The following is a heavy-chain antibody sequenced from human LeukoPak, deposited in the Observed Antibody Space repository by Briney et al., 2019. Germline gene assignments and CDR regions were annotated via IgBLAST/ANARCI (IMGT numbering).Heavy chain of an antibody. D-gene: IGHD2-2*01. Sequence: PSETLSLTCTVSGYSISSGYYWGWIRQPPGKGLEWIGSIYHSGSTYYNPSLKSRVTISVDTSKNQFSLKLSSVTAADTAVYYCARDHRGGSDIVVVPAATVDPWGQGTLVTVSS. V-gene: IGHV4-38-2*02. CDR1: GYSISSGYY. CDR3: ARDHRGGSDIVVVPAATVDP. CDR2: IYHSGST. J-gene: IGHJ5*02.